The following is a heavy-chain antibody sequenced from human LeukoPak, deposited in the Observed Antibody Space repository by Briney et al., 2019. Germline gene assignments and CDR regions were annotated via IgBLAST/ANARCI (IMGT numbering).Heavy chain of an antibody. J-gene: IGHJ4*02. CDR2: IYHSGST. Sequence: PSETLSLTCAVSGYSISSGYYWGWIRQPPGKGLEWIGSIYHSGSTYYNPSLRSRVTISVDMSKNQFSLKLSSVTAADTAVYYCARGYCSSTSCYSPFDYWGQGTLVTVSS. V-gene: IGHV4-38-2*01. CDR1: GYSISSGYY. CDR3: ARGYCSSTSCYSPFDY. D-gene: IGHD2-2*01.